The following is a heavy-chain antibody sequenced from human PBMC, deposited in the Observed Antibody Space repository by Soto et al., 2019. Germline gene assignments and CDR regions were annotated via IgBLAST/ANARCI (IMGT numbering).Heavy chain of an antibody. D-gene: IGHD6-19*01. V-gene: IGHV1-58*01. CDR3: ASRQVVAGTNDYYYGMDV. Sequence: GASVKVSCKASGFTFTSSAVQWVRQARGQRLEWIGWIVVGSGNTNYAQKFQERVTITRDMSTSTAYMELSSLRSEDTAVYYCASRQVVAGTNDYYYGMDVWGQGTTVTVSS. CDR2: IVVGSGNT. CDR1: GFTFTSSA. J-gene: IGHJ6*02.